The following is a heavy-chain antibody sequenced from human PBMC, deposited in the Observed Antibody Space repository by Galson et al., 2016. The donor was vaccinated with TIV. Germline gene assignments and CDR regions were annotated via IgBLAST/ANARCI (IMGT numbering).Heavy chain of an antibody. D-gene: IGHD5-24*01. Sequence: SLRLSCAASGFSTTNYWMTWVRQPPGKGLEWVANIKQDGSEKYYVDSVKGRFFISRDNAKNFLYLQMNSLRADDTAVYYCARDPAPNSYYHYMDVWGNGTMVTVSS. CDR1: GFSTTNYW. V-gene: IGHV3-7*01. CDR2: IKQDGSEK. CDR3: ARDPAPNSYYHYMDV. J-gene: IGHJ6*03.